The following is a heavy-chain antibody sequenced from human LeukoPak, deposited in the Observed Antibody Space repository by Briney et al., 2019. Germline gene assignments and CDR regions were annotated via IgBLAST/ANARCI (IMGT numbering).Heavy chain of an antibody. CDR2: ISYDGSNK. Sequence: GGSLRLSCAASGFTFSSYAMHWVRQAPGKGLEWVAVISYDGSNKYYSDSVKGRFTISRDNSKNTLYLQMNSLRAEDTAVYYCAERGGRLNWGQGTLVTVSS. V-gene: IGHV3-30-3*01. D-gene: IGHD3-16*01. CDR3: AERGGRLN. J-gene: IGHJ4*02. CDR1: GFTFSSYA.